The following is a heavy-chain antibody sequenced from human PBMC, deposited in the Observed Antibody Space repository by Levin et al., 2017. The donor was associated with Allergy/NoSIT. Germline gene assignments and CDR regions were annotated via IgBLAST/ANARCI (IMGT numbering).Heavy chain of an antibody. V-gene: IGHV3-21*01. CDR3: ASFASYTSDSYDFDH. D-gene: IGHD6-19*01. Sequence: GGSLRLSCAASGFPFSSSSMNWVRQAPGKGLEWISLISSGTTHKSYADSVKGRFTVSRDNAKNSLSLQMNSLRAEDTAVYYCASFASYTSDSYDFDHWGQGTLVTVSS. J-gene: IGHJ4*02. CDR1: GFPFSSSS. CDR2: ISSGTTHK.